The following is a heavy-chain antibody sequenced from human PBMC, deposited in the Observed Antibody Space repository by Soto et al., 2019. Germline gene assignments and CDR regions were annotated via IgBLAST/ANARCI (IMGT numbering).Heavy chain of an antibody. CDR1: GFIFSSYG. J-gene: IGHJ4*02. Sequence: QVQLVESGGGVVQPGRSLRLSCAASGFIFSSYGMHWVLQAPVKGLEWVAVISYDGSNKYCTDYVKGRFIITRENFKNTLHLQLNSLRAYDKDVYYCATDEDYYDSGNYYAAEYWGQGTLVTVSS. D-gene: IGHD3-22*01. V-gene: IGHV3-30*03. CDR2: ISYDGSNK. CDR3: ATDEDYYDSGNYYAAEY.